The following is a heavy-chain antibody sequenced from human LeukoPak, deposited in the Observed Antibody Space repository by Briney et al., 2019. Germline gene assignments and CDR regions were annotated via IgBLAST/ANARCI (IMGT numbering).Heavy chain of an antibody. CDR2: ISSSSSYI. V-gene: IGHV3-21*01. Sequence: PGGSLRLSGAASGFTLSSYSMNWVRQAPGKGLEWVSSISSSSSYIYYADSVKGRFTISRDNAKNSLYLQMNSLRAEDTAVYYCARGLQYYYDSSGQYYFDYWGQGTLVTVSS. CDR1: GFTLSSYS. J-gene: IGHJ4*02. CDR3: ARGLQYYYDSSGQYYFDY. D-gene: IGHD3-22*01.